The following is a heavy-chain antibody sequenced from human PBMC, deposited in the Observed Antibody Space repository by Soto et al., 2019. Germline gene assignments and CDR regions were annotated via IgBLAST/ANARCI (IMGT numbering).Heavy chain of an antibody. J-gene: IGHJ6*02. V-gene: IGHV3-33*01. D-gene: IGHD6-13*01. CDR3: ARRQISPPTRGAAAARGGMDV. CDR2: IWNDGSGY. Sequence: QVQLVESGGGVVQPGGSLRLSCAASGFTFNNYGMHWVRQAPGKGLEWVAVIWNDGSGYYYANSVKGRFTISRDNSKNTLYLKRSSLRAEDTAVYFCARRQISPPTRGAAAARGGMDVWGQGTTVTVSS. CDR1: GFTFNNYG.